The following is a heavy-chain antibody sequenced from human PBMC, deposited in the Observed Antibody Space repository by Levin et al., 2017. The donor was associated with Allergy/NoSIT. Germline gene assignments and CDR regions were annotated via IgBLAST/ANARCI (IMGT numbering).Heavy chain of an antibody. CDR1: GYTFTSYG. J-gene: IGHJ5*02. Sequence: AASVKVSCKASGYTFTSYGISWVRQAPGQGLEWMGWISAYNGNTNYAQKLQGRVTMTTDTSTSTAYMELRSLRSDDTAVYYGARAGNPPSDFWSGYYPKNWFDPWGQGTLVTVSS. CDR3: ARAGNPPSDFWSGYYPKNWFDP. D-gene: IGHD3-3*01. CDR2: ISAYNGNT. V-gene: IGHV1-18*01.